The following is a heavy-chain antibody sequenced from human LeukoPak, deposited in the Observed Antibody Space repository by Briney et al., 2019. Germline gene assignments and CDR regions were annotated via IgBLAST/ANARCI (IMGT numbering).Heavy chain of an antibody. D-gene: IGHD6-19*01. CDR1: GFTFSSYE. CDR3: SKDGRAGWTHQYYFDY. CDR2: ISSSGSTI. V-gene: IGHV3-48*03. J-gene: IGHJ4*02. Sequence: GGSLRLSCAASGFTFSSYEIHWVRQAPGKGLEWVSYISSSGSTIYYADFVKGRFTISRDNSKNTLYLQMNSLRAEDTAVYYCSKDGRAGWTHQYYFDYWGQGTLVTVSS.